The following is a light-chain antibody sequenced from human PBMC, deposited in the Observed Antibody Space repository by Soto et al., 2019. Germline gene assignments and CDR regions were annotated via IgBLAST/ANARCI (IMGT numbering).Light chain of an antibody. Sequence: EVVMTQSPATLSVSPGERATLSCRASQSVSTNLAWYQQKPGQAPRLLIFDASTRATGIPARFSGGGSGTEFTLTISSLQSEDFGLYYCQQYNKWPQITFGPGTKVDIK. CDR3: QQYNKWPQIT. J-gene: IGKJ3*01. CDR2: DAS. V-gene: IGKV3-15*01. CDR1: QSVSTN.